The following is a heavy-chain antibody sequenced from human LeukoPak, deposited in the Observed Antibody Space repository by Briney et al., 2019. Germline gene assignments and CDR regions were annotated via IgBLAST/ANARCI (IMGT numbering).Heavy chain of an antibody. V-gene: IGHV3-23*01. CDR1: GFIFSTYA. CDR3: AKDASNYFWYFDL. D-gene: IGHD1-1*01. J-gene: IGHJ2*01. CDR2: ISGSGDTT. Sequence: PGGSLRLSWAGSGFIFSTYAMTWVRQAPGKGLEWVSGISGSGDTTYYADSVKGRFTISRDNSKNTLYLQMSSLRAEDTAVYYCAKDASNYFWYFDLWGRGTLVTVSS.